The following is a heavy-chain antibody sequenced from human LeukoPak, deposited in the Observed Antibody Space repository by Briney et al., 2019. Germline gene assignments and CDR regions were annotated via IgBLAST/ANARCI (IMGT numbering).Heavy chain of an antibody. CDR2: IYYSGST. D-gene: IGHD6-13*01. V-gene: IGHV4-59*08. J-gene: IGHJ4*02. Sequence: SETLSLTCTVSGGSISSYYWSWIRQPPGEGLEWIGYIYYSGSTNYNPSLKSRVTISVDTSKNQFSLKLSSVTAADTAVYYCARHNRRQLVPNYWGQGTLVTVSS. CDR1: GGSISSYY. CDR3: ARHNRRQLVPNY.